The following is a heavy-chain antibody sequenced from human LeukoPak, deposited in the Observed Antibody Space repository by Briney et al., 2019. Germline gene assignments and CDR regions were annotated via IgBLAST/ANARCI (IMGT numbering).Heavy chain of an antibody. CDR3: ARGGSSWYMGHMDV. CDR2: ITWNSGSL. CDR1: GFTFGDYA. J-gene: IGHJ6*03. Sequence: GRSLRLSCGASGFTFGDYAFHWVRQAPGKGLEWVSSITWNSGSLAYADSVKGRFTISRDNAENSLYLQMNSLRADDTGVYYCARGGSSWYMGHMDVWGKGTTVTVSS. V-gene: IGHV3-9*01. D-gene: IGHD6-13*01.